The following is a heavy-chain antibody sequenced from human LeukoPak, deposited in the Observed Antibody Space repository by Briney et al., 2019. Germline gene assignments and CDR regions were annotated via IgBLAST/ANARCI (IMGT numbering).Heavy chain of an antibody. Sequence: PGGSLRLFCTASGFTFSDYWMNWVRQAPGKGLEWVATIKQDGTERYYVDSVKGRFTISRDSAKNSLYLQMDSLRAEDTAVYYCARGPSSGSYFPYWGQGTLVTVSS. CDR3: ARGPSSGSYFPY. D-gene: IGHD1-26*01. CDR1: GFTFSDYW. V-gene: IGHV3-7*01. J-gene: IGHJ4*02. CDR2: IKQDGTER.